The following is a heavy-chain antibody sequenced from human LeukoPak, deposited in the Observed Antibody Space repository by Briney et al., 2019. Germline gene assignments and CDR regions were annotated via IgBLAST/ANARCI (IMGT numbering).Heavy chain of an antibody. Sequence: GGSLRLSCAASGFTFSSYSMNWVRQAPGKGLEWVSSISSSSSYIYYADSVKGRFTISRDNAKNSLYLQMNSLRAEDTAVYYCARSEESSSCVEFDYWGQGTLVTVSS. CDR1: GFTFSSYS. CDR2: ISSSSSYI. D-gene: IGHD6-13*01. V-gene: IGHV3-21*04. CDR3: ARSEESSSCVEFDY. J-gene: IGHJ4*02.